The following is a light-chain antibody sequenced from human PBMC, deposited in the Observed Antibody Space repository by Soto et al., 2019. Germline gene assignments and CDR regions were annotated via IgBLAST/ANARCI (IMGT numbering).Light chain of an antibody. CDR2: DAS. J-gene: IGKJ5*01. Sequence: DIQMTQSTPTLSGSVGDRVTITCLASQTISSWLAWYQQKPGKAPKLLIYDASSLESGVPSRFSATVSGTESSLTITSLQPEDFATYYCQQLFDSPITFGQGTRLEIK. CDR3: QQLFDSPIT. V-gene: IGKV1-5*01. CDR1: QTISSW.